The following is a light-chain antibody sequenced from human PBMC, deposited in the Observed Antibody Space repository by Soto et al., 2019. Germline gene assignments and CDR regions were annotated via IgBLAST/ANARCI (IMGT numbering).Light chain of an antibody. CDR1: QSVRSN. CDR2: AAS. J-gene: IGKJ5*01. V-gene: IGKV3-15*01. Sequence: EIVMTQSPATLSVSPGERATLSCRASQSVRSNLAWYHQRPGQAPRLLIYAASARANGIPARFSGSGSGTAFTLTISGLQSEDYAVYYCQQYNNWPPITFGQGTRLEI. CDR3: QQYNNWPPIT.